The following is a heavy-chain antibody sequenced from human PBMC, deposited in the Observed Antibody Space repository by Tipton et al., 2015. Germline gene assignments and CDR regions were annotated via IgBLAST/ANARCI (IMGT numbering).Heavy chain of an antibody. J-gene: IGHJ5*02. CDR3: ARNGTAGWFDP. D-gene: IGHD2-21*02. CDR1: GGSITNSKYY. Sequence: TLSLTCTVSGGSITNSKYYWGWIRQSPGKGLEWIGSIYHSGSTHYNPSLKGRVTISVDTSKKQFFLELNSVSAADTAVYYCARNGTAGWFDPWSQGTLVTVSS. CDR2: IYHSGST. V-gene: IGHV4-39*01.